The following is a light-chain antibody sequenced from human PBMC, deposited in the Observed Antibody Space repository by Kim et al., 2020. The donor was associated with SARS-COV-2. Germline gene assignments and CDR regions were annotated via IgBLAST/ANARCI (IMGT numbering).Light chain of an antibody. CDR3: CSYAGSYNVI. Sequence: GQSVTISCTGTSSDVGGYDYVSWYQQHPGKAPKLMIYDVNKRPSGVPDRFSGSKSGNTASLTISGLQAEDEADYYCCSYAGSYNVIFGGGTKVTVL. CDR2: DVN. J-gene: IGLJ2*01. V-gene: IGLV2-11*01. CDR1: SSDVGGYDY.